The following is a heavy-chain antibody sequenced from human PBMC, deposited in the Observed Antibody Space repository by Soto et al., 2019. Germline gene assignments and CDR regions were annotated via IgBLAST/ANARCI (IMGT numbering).Heavy chain of an antibody. CDR2: INHSGST. Sequence: SETLSLTCAVYGGSFSGYYWSWIRQPPGKGLEWIGEINHSGSTNYNPSLKSRVTISVDTSKNQFSLKLSSVTAADTAVYYCARVRGYSYGYDWFDPWGQGTLVTVSS. V-gene: IGHV4-34*01. D-gene: IGHD5-18*01. J-gene: IGHJ5*02. CDR1: GGSFSGYY. CDR3: ARVRGYSYGYDWFDP.